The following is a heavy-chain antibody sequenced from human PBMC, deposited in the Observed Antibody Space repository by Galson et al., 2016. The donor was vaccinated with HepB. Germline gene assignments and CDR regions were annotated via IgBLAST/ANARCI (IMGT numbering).Heavy chain of an antibody. CDR3: ATLTYYYYSKAGAFDI. CDR1: GGSVSSGSYY. CDR2: IYYSGST. J-gene: IGHJ3*02. V-gene: IGHV4-61*01. D-gene: IGHD3-22*01. Sequence: TLSLTCTVSGGSVSSGSYYWSWIRQPPGKGLEWIGYIYYSGSTKYNPSLKSRVTISVDTSENQFSLNLSSVTAADTAVYYCATLTYYYYSKAGAFDIWGQGTMVTVSS.